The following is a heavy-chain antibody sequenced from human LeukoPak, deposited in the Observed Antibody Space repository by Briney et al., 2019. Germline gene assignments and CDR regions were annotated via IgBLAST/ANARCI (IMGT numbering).Heavy chain of an antibody. V-gene: IGHV1-24*01. CDR2: FDPEDGET. CDR1: GYTLTELS. Sequence: ASVKVSCKVSGYTLTELSMHWVRQAPGKGLEWMGGFDPEDGETIYAQEFQGRVTMTEDTSTDTAYMELSSLRSEDTAVYYCATSYYDYVWGSYRPFDYWGQGTLVTVSS. D-gene: IGHD3-16*02. J-gene: IGHJ4*02. CDR3: ATSYYDYVWGSYRPFDY.